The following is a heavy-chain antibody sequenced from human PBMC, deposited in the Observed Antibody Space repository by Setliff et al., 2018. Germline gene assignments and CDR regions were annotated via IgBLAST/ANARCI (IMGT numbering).Heavy chain of an antibody. CDR1: GGTFSSDV. Sequence: GASVKVSCKASGGTFSSDVITWVRQAPGQGLEWMGRLIPILRKTNYAENFQGRVSITADGSTNTVHMEVTSLRTEDTAVYYCARELRSPFWHIDFWGQGTLVTVS. CDR2: LIPILRKT. J-gene: IGHJ4*02. CDR3: ARELRSPFWHIDF. D-gene: IGHD3-16*01. V-gene: IGHV1-69*13.